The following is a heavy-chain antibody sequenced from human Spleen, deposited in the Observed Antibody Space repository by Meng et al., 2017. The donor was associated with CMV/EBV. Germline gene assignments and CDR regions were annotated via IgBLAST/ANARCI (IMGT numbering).Heavy chain of an antibody. CDR2: IAISGGRT. CDR3: ARDLPIVVVPAAIGWGY. Sequence: GGSLRLSCAASGFIFSSYAMTWVRQPPGKGLEWVSSIAISGGRTYYADSVKGRFTISRDNSKNTLYLQMNSLRAEDTAVYYCARDLPIVVVPAAIGWGYWGQGTLVTVSS. D-gene: IGHD2-2*02. V-gene: IGHV3-23*01. CDR1: GFIFSSYA. J-gene: IGHJ4*02.